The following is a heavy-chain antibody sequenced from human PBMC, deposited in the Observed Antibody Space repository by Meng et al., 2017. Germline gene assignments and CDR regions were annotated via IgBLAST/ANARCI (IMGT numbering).Heavy chain of an antibody. D-gene: IGHD3-10*01. V-gene: IGHV1-69*06. CDR2: IIPIFGTA. CDR1: GGTFSSYA. J-gene: IGHJ5*02. CDR3: ASLTGWFDP. Sequence: VGLVGSGAGGKKPGSSGKVSCKASGGTFSSYAISWVRQAPGQGLEWMGGIIPIFGTANYAQKFQGRVTITADKSTSTAYMELSSLRSEDTAVYYCASLTGWFDPWGQGTLVTVSS.